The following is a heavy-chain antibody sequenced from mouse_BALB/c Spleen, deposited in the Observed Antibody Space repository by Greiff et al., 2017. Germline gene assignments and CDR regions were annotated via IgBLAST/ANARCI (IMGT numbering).Heavy chain of an antibody. CDR3: ARQGTNY. V-gene: IGHV5-6*02. CDR1: GFTFSSYG. CDR2: ISSSGSST. D-gene: IGHD1-1*01. J-gene: IGHJ2*01. Sequence: DVMLVESGGDLVKPGGSLKLSCAASGFTFSSYGMSWVRQTPDKRLEWVATISSSGSSTYYPDSVKGRFTISRDNAKNTLYLQMSSLTSEDTAMYYCARQGTNYWGQGTTLTVSS.